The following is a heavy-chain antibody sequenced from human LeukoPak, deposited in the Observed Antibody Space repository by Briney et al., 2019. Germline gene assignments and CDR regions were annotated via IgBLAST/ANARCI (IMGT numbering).Heavy chain of an antibody. D-gene: IGHD3-10*01. J-gene: IGHJ4*02. CDR3: ARVSYGSGSYPHDY. V-gene: IGHV3-48*01. Sequence: PGGSLRLSCAASGFTFSSYAMSWVRQAPGKGLEWVSYISSSSSTIYYADSVKGRFTISRDNAKNSLYLQMNSLRAEDTAVYYCARVSYGSGSYPHDYWGQGTLVTVSS. CDR2: ISSSSSTI. CDR1: GFTFSSYA.